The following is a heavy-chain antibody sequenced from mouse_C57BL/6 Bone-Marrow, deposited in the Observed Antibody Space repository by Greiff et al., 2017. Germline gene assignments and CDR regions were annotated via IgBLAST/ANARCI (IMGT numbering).Heavy chain of an antibody. Sequence: EVQLVESGGGLVQPGGSLKLSCAASGFTFSDYYMYWVRQTPEMRLEWVAYLSNGGGSTYYPDTVKGRFTISRDNAKNTLYLQMSRLKSEDTAMYYCARQGSNYWYFDVWGTGTTVTVSS. CDR3: ARQGSNYWYFDV. CDR2: LSNGGGST. V-gene: IGHV5-12*01. J-gene: IGHJ1*03. D-gene: IGHD2-5*01. CDR1: GFTFSDYY.